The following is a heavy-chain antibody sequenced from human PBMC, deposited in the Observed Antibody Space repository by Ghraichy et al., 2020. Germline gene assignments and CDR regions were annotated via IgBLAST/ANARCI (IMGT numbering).Heavy chain of an antibody. CDR2: INWNGGST. Sequence: GESLKISCAASGFTFDDFGMSWVRQAPGKGLEWVSGINWNGGSTGYADSVKGRFTISRDNAKNSLYLQVNSLRAEDTAFYYCARVGYSSGWNDAFDIWGQGTMVTVSS. D-gene: IGHD6-19*01. J-gene: IGHJ3*02. CDR3: ARVGYSSGWNDAFDI. CDR1: GFTFDDFG. V-gene: IGHV3-20*04.